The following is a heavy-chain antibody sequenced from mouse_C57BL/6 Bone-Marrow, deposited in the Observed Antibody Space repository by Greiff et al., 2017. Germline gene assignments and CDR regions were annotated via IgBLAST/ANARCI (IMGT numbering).Heavy chain of an antibody. V-gene: IGHV1-64*01. CDR2: IHPNSGST. J-gene: IGHJ2*01. Sequence: QVQLQQPGAELVKPGASVKLSCKASGYTFTSYWMHWVKQRPGQGLEWIGMIHPNSGSTNYNEKFKSKATLTVDKSSSTAYKKLSSLTSEDSAVYYCAKLYGSSNYWGQGTTLTVSS. CDR3: AKLYGSSNY. CDR1: GYTFTSYW. D-gene: IGHD1-1*01.